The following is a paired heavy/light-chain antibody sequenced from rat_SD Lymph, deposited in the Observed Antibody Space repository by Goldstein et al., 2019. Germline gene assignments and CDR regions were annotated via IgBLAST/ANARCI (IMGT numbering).Heavy chain of an antibody. V-gene: IGHV2-32*01. CDR3: ASYYYSGGGWFAY. CDR1: GFSLTNYH. Sequence: QVQLKESGPGLVKPSETLSLTCTVSGFSLTNYHVTWVRQPPGKGLEWMGVIWGDGSTAYNSALKSRLSISRDTSKSQVFLKMSSLKTEDTATYYCASYYYSGGGWFAYWGQGTLVTVSS. J-gene: IGHJ3*01. D-gene: IGHD1-1*01. CDR2: IWGDGST.
Light chain of an antibody. CDR3: HQWSTTPWT. CDR2: ETS. CDR1: SSVNY. V-gene: IGKV4S7*01. Sequence: EIVLTQSPTTMAASPGEKVTITCRASSSVNYMYWYQQKSGASPKPWIYETSKLASGVPDRFSGSGSGTSYSFTISSMETEDAATYYCHQWSTTPWTFGGGTKLELK. J-gene: IGKJ1*01.